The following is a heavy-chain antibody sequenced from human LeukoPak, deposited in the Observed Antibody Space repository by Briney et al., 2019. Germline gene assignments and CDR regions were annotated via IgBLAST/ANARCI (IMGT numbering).Heavy chain of an antibody. J-gene: IGHJ4*02. CDR3: TTDNMPRGVVITGGHYFDY. CDR2: IKSKTDGGTT. D-gene: IGHD3-10*01. V-gene: IGHV3-15*01. CDR1: GFTFSNAW. Sequence: PGRSLRLSCAASGFTFSNAWMSWVRQAPGKGLEWVGRIKSKTDGGTTDYAAPVKGRFTISRDDSKNTLYLEINSLKTEDTAVYYCTTDNMPRGVVITGGHYFDYWGQGTLVTVSS.